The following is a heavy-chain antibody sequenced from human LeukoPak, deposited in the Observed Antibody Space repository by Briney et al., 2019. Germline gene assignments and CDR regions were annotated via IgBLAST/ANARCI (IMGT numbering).Heavy chain of an antibody. Sequence: GGSLRLSCAASGFRVSTNYMGWVRQAPGKGLEWVSVLYSSGDTYYADSVKGRFTISRDNSKNTLYLQMNSLRAEDTAVYYCVREKNDIVLTSYYFDYWGQGTLATVSS. J-gene: IGHJ4*02. D-gene: IGHD5-12*01. CDR2: LYSSGDT. CDR3: VREKNDIVLTSYYFDY. CDR1: GFRVSTNY. V-gene: IGHV3-53*01.